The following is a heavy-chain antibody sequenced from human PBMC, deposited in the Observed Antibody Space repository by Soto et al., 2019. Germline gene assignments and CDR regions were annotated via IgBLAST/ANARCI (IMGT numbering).Heavy chain of an antibody. Sequence: SETLSLTCTVSGGSISSYYWSWIRQPQGKGLEWIGYIYYSGSTYYNPSLKSRVTISVDTSKNQFSLKLSSVTAADTAVYYCARSPSADYGDYKTAFDIWGQGTMVTVSS. CDR2: IYYSGST. D-gene: IGHD4-17*01. J-gene: IGHJ3*02. CDR3: ARSPSADYGDYKTAFDI. V-gene: IGHV4-59*12. CDR1: GGSISSYY.